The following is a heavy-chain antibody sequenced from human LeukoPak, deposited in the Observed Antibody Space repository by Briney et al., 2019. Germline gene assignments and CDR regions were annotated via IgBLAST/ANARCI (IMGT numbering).Heavy chain of an antibody. J-gene: IGHJ5*02. CDR1: GGTLSSYA. D-gene: IGHD3-22*01. CDR2: INANSGDT. Sequence: GASVKVSCKASGGTLSSYAISWVRQAPGQGLEWMGWINANSGDTNYAQKFQGRVTMTRDTSISTAYMELSSLRSEDTAVYYCARMSYYDSSGDNWFDPWGQGTLVTVSS. V-gene: IGHV1-2*02. CDR3: ARMSYYDSSGDNWFDP.